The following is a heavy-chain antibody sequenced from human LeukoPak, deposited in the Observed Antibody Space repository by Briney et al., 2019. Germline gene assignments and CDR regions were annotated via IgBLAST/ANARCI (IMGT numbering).Heavy chain of an antibody. V-gene: IGHV4-59*08. Sequence: SETLSLTCTVSGGSISSYYWSWIRQPPGKGLEWIGYIYYSGSTNYNPSLKSRVTISVDTSKNQFSLKLSSVTAADTAVYYCARQPEELPCWFDPWGQGTLVTVSS. J-gene: IGHJ5*02. CDR3: ARQPEELPCWFDP. CDR1: GGSISSYY. D-gene: IGHD3-10*01. CDR2: IYYSGST.